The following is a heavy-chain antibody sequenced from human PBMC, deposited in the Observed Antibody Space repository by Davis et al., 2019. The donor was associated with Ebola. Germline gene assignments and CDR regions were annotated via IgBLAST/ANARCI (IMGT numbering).Heavy chain of an antibody. J-gene: IGHJ4*02. CDR2: ISSSGGSTT. CDR3: ATTQWLREFDN. V-gene: IGHV3-64*02. CDR1: GFIFGDYA. D-gene: IGHD6-19*01. Sequence: GESLKISCVASGFIFGDYAMHWVRQAPGKGLEYVATISSSGGSTTFYADSVRGRFIISRDKSNNTLYLEMNSLRVDDTAVYYCATTQWLREFDNWGQGTLVTVSS.